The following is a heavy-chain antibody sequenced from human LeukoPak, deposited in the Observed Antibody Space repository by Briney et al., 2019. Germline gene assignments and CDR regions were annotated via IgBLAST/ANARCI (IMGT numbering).Heavy chain of an antibody. CDR3: AKDQGIAAAGIDVDY. V-gene: IGHV3-30*02. CDR1: GFTFSSYG. Sequence: GGSLRLSCAASGFTFSSYGMHWVRQAPGKGLEWVAFIRYDGRNKYYADSVKGRFTISRDNSKNTLYLQMNSLRAEDTAVYYCAKDQGIAAAGIDVDYWGQGTLVTVSS. CDR2: IRYDGRNK. J-gene: IGHJ4*02. D-gene: IGHD6-13*01.